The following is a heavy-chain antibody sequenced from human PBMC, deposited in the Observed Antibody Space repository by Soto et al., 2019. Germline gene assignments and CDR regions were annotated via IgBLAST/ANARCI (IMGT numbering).Heavy chain of an antibody. CDR3: ARDDDSSGYYTVYFDY. CDR2: IWYDGSNK. D-gene: IGHD3-22*01. Sequence: SCAASGFTFGSYGMHWVRQAPGKGLEWVAVIWYDGSNKYYADSVKGRFTISRDNSKNTLYLQMNSLRAEDTAVYYCARDDDSSGYYTVYFDYWGQGTLVTVSS. V-gene: IGHV3-33*01. CDR1: GFTFGSYG. J-gene: IGHJ4*02.